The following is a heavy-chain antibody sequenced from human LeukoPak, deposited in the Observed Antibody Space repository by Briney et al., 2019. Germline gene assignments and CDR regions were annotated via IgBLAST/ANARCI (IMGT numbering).Heavy chain of an antibody. D-gene: IGHD5-12*01. CDR1: GGSFSGYY. J-gene: IGHJ4*02. CDR2: INHSGST. V-gene: IGHV4-34*01. CDR3: ASGVATIVL. Sequence: SETLSLTCAVYGGSFSGYYWSWIRQPPGKGLEWIGEINHSGSTNYNPSLKSRVTISVDKSKNQFSLKLSSVTAADTAVYYCASGVATIVLWGQGTLVTVSS.